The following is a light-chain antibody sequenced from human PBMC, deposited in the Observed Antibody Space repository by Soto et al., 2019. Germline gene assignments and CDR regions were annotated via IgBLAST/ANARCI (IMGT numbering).Light chain of an antibody. CDR3: QSYDSSLRGWV. CDR1: SSNIGAGYD. J-gene: IGLJ3*02. CDR2: GNS. V-gene: IGLV1-40*01. Sequence: QSVLTQPPSVSGAPGQRVTISCTGSSSNIGAGYDVHWYQQLPGTAPKLLIYGNSNRPSGVPDRFSGSKSGTSASLVITGLRAEDEADYYCQSYDSSLRGWVFGGGTKLTVL.